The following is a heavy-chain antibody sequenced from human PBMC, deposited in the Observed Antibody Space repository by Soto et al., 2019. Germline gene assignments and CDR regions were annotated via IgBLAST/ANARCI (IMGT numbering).Heavy chain of an antibody. Sequence: SXESVKMSVTASGSRFTTYWIAWVRQMPGRGLEWMGIVYPGDSNTKYGPSFQGRITISADGSINTAYLQWSSLEASDTAMYYCATAPTIGTVWGRDYSSFLDVWGQGTKVTVYS. J-gene: IGHJ6*02. D-gene: IGHD3-16*01. CDR3: ATAPTIGTVWGRDYSSFLDV. CDR1: GSRFTTYW. CDR2: VYPGDSNT. V-gene: IGHV5-51*01.